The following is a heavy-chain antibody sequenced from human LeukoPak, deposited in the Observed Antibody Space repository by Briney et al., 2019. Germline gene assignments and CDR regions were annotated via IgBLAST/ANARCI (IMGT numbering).Heavy chain of an antibody. CDR3: SRENGAFSPFGY. CDR2: VSLSGLT. V-gene: IGHV4-4*02. D-gene: IGHD2-8*01. J-gene: IGHJ4*02. CDR1: GGSITSTNW. Sequence: PSETLSLTCGASGGSITSTNWWSWVRQPPGQGLEWIGEVSLSGLTNYNSTLNSRVIMALDTSKNHLSLNLTSVTAADTAVYFCSRENGAFSPFGYWGQGTLVTVSS.